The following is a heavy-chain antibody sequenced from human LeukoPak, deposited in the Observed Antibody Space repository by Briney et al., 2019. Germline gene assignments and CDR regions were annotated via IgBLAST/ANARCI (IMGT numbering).Heavy chain of an antibody. D-gene: IGHD6-19*01. CDR2: IYHSGST. V-gene: IGHV4-30-2*01. Sequence: PSQTLSLTCTVSGGSISSGGYYWSWIRQPPGKGLEWIGYIYHSGSTYYNPSLKSRVTISVDRSKNQFSLKLSSVTAADTAVYYCARAVAGNSYYYYGMDVWGQGTTVTVSS. J-gene: IGHJ6*02. CDR3: ARAVAGNSYYYYGMDV. CDR1: GGSISSGGYY.